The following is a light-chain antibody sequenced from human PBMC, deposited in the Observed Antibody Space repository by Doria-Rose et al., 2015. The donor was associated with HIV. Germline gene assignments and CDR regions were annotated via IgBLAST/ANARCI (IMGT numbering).Light chain of an antibody. Sequence: IVMTQSPGTLSLSPGERATLSCRASQSFSSTYLAWYQQKPGQAPSLLIYGGSTRATGIPDRFSASGPGTDFTLTINRLEPEDFALYYCHQYGTSWTFGQGTKVEI. V-gene: IGKV3-20*01. J-gene: IGKJ1*01. CDR2: GGS. CDR1: QSFSSTY. CDR3: HQYGTSWT.